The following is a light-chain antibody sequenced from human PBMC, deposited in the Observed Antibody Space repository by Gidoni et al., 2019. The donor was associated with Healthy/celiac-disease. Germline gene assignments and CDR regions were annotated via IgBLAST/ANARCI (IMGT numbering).Light chain of an antibody. J-gene: IGKJ2*01. CDR2: LGS. CDR1: QSLLHSNGYNY. Sequence: DIVMTQSLLSLPVTPGEPASISCRSSQSLLHSNGYNYLDWYLQKPGQSPQLLIYLGSNRASGVPDRFSGSGSGTDFTLKISRVEAEDVGVYYCMQALQTPAYTFGQGTKLEIK. V-gene: IGKV2-28*01. CDR3: MQALQTPAYT.